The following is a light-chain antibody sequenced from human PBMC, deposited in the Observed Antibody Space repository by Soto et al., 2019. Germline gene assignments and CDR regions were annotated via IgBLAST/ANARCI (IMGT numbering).Light chain of an antibody. V-gene: IGLV2-14*01. Sequence: QSVLTQPASVSGSPGQSITISCTGTSNDIGIYNYVSWYQQHPGKAPKLIICEVYNRPSGVSNRFSGSKSGKTASLTISGLRAEDEADYYCTSFTTSTIWVFGGGTKRTVL. CDR3: TSFTTSTIWV. CDR1: SNDIGIYNY. CDR2: EVY. J-gene: IGLJ3*02.